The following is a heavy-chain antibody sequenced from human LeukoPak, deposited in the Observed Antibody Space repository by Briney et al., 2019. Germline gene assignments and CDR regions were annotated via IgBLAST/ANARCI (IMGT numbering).Heavy chain of an antibody. D-gene: IGHD6-19*01. CDR2: ISASGGGT. CDR1: EFIFSSYG. J-gene: IGHJ4*02. Sequence: GGSLRLSCAASEFIFSSYGMSWVRQAPGKGLEWVSAISASGGGTYYADSVKGRFTISRDNAKNSLYLQMNSLRAEDTAVYYCARGIRAGIYYFDYWGQGTLVTVSS. V-gene: IGHV3-23*01. CDR3: ARGIRAGIYYFDY.